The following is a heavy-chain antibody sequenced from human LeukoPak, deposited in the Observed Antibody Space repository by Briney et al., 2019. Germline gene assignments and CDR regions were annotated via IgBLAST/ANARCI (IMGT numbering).Heavy chain of an antibody. D-gene: IGHD3-9*01. V-gene: IGHV3-74*01. J-gene: IGHJ4*02. CDR3: ARSLFDLDY. CDR1: GFTFSTYW. CDR2: IHPDGSVT. Sequence: PGGSLRLSCAASGFTFSTYWMHWVRLPPGKGLVWVSRIHPDGSVTTYGDSVKGRFTISRDNTKNTLYLQMNSLRAEDTAVYYCARSLFDLDYWGQGTLVTVSS.